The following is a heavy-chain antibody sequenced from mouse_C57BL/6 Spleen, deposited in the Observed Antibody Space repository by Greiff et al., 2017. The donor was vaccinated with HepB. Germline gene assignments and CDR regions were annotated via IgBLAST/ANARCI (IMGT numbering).Heavy chain of an antibody. CDR2: ISGGGGNT. J-gene: IGHJ1*03. V-gene: IGHV5-9*01. Sequence: EVQVVESGGGLVKPGGSLKLSCAASGFTFSSYTMSWVRQTPEKRLEWVATISGGGGNTYYPDSVKGRFTISRDNAKNTLYLQMSSLRSEDTALYYCARPGGNPHWYFDVWGTGTTVTVSS. CDR1: GFTFSSYT. D-gene: IGHD2-1*01. CDR3: ARPGGNPHWYFDV.